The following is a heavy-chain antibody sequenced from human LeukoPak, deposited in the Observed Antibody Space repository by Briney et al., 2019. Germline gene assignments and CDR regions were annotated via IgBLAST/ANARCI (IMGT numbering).Heavy chain of an antibody. D-gene: IGHD3-10*01. CDR2: MNPNSGNT. J-gene: IGHJ4*02. Sequence: GASVKVSCKASGYTFTSYDINWVRQATGQGLEWMGWMNPNSGNTGYAQKFQGRVTLTRNTSISTAYMELSSLRSEDTAVYYCARGNLWFGELSHDYWGQGTLVTVSS. CDR3: ARGNLWFGELSHDY. V-gene: IGHV1-8*01. CDR1: GYTFTSYD.